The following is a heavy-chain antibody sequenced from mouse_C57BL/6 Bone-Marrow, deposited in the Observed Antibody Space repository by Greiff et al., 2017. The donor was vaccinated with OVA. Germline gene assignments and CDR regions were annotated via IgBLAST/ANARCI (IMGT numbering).Heavy chain of an antibody. CDR3: ARRDYDYSWFAY. CDR2: ISNLAYSI. J-gene: IGHJ3*01. CDR1: GFTFSDYG. V-gene: IGHV5-15*01. D-gene: IGHD2-4*01. Sequence: EVQGVEPGGGLVQPGGSLKLSCAASGFTFSDYGMAWVRQAPRKGPEWVAFISNLAYSINYADTVTGRFTISRENAKNTLYLEMSSLRSEDTAVYYCARRDYDYSWFAYWGQGTLVTVSA.